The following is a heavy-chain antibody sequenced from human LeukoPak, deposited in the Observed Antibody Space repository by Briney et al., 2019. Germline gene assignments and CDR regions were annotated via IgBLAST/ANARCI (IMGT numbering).Heavy chain of an antibody. Sequence: PGGSLRLSCAASGFTFSSYAMHWVRQAPGKGLEWVAVISYDGSNKYYADSVKGRFTISRDNSKNTLYLQMNSLRAEDTAVYYCARDKGDYGGNSNWFDPWGQGTLVTVSS. CDR1: GFTFSSYA. CDR3: ARDKGDYGGNSNWFDP. D-gene: IGHD4-23*01. CDR2: ISYDGSNK. J-gene: IGHJ5*02. V-gene: IGHV3-30-3*01.